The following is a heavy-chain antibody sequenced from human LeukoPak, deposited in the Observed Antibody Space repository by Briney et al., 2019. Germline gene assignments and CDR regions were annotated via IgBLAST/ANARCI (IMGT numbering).Heavy chain of an antibody. J-gene: IGHJ3*02. CDR2: IYYSGST. V-gene: IGHV4-59*01. Sequence: SETLSLTCTVSGGSISSYYWSWIRQPPGKGLEWIGYIYYSGSTNYNPSLKSRVTISIDTSKNQFSLKLSSVTAADTAVYYCARYSYCGGDCYDAFDIWGQGTMVTVSS. CDR3: ARYSYCGGDCYDAFDI. CDR1: GGSISSYY. D-gene: IGHD2-21*02.